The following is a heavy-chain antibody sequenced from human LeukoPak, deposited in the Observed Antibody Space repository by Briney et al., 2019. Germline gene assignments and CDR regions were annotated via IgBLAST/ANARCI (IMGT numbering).Heavy chain of an antibody. CDR1: GGSISSYY. CDR2: IYYSGST. D-gene: IGHD1-26*01. Sequence: PSETLSLTCTVSGGSISSYYWSWIRQPPGKGLEWIGYIYYSGSTNYNPSLKSRVTISVDTSKNQFSRKLSSVTAADTAVYYCARDKWADAFDIWGQGTMVTVSS. J-gene: IGHJ3*02. V-gene: IGHV4-59*01. CDR3: ARDKWADAFDI.